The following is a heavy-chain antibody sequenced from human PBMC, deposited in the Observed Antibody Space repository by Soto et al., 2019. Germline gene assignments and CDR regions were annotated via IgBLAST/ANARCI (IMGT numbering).Heavy chain of an antibody. J-gene: IGHJ6*02. V-gene: IGHV1-2*02. Sequence: ASVKVSCKASGYTFIVYYIHWVRQAPGQGLEWMGWINTNSVGTNYAQSFQGRVTMNRETYIHTAYMEVSRLRSDDTAVYYRARDREDFYYGMDVWGQGTTVTVSS. CDR1: GYTFIVYY. CDR3: ARDREDFYYGMDV. CDR2: INTNSVGT.